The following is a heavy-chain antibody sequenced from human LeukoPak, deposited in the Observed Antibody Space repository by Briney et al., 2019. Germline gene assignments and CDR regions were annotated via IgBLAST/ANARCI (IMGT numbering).Heavy chain of an antibody. CDR1: GFTFNKYW. V-gene: IGHV3-7*01. CDR2: MKQDGSEE. Sequence: GGSLRLSCEASGFTFNKYWMTWVRQAPGKGLEWVSSMKQDGSEEYYVDSVKGRFAISRDNAKNSLYLEMNSLRAEDTAVYYCTRGPRPDTPYNWFDPWGQGTLVTVSS. J-gene: IGHJ5*02. CDR3: TRGPRPDTPYNWFDP.